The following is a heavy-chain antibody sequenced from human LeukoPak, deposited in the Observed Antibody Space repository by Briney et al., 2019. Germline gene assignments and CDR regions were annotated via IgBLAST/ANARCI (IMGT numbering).Heavy chain of an antibody. D-gene: IGHD3-22*01. CDR3: ARMVYDTSGYYPSFDY. CDR2: INHSGST. Sequence: SETLSLTCAVYGGSFSGYYWSWIRQPPGKGLQWIGEINHSGSTNSNPSLKSRVAISVDKSSNQFSLRLSSVTAADTAVYYCARMVYDTSGYYPSFDYWGQGTLVTVSS. J-gene: IGHJ4*02. V-gene: IGHV4-34*01. CDR1: GGSFSGYY.